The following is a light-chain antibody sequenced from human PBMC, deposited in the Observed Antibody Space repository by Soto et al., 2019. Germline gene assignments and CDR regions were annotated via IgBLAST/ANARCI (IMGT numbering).Light chain of an antibody. Sequence: EIVLTQSPGTLSLTPGERATLSCRASQSVTSSFLAWFQQKPGQAPRLLMYGASTRATGIPDRFSGSGSGTDFTLTIIRLEPEDLAVYYCQQYGSSPGTFGQGTKVDIK. J-gene: IGKJ1*01. CDR2: GAS. CDR3: QQYGSSPGT. V-gene: IGKV3-20*01. CDR1: QSVTSSF.